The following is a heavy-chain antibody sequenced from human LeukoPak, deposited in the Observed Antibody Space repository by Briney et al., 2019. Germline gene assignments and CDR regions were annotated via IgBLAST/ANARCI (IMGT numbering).Heavy chain of an antibody. D-gene: IGHD3-22*01. V-gene: IGHV4-39*01. Sequence: PSETLSLTCTVSGGSTSSTGYYWGWSRQPPGKGLEWIGAINYSGSTYYNPPLKSRVTISADTSKTQFSLKLSTVTAADTAVYYCAAYYYDSSGYFAWGQGTLVTVSS. J-gene: IGHJ5*02. CDR3: AAYYYDSSGYFA. CDR1: GGSTSSTGYY. CDR2: INYSGST.